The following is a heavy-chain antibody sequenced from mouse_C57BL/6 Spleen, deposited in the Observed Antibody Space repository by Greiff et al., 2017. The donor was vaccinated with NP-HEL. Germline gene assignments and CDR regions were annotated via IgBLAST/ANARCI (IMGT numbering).Heavy chain of an antibody. Sequence: VKLQESGAELVRPGASVTLSCKASGYTFTDYEMHWVKQTPVHGLEWIGAIDPETGGTAYNQKFKGKAILTADKSSSTAYMELRSLTSEDSAVYYCTRSYGSSYVWFAYWGQGTLVTVSA. D-gene: IGHD1-1*01. CDR3: TRSYGSSYVWFAY. CDR2: IDPETGGT. V-gene: IGHV1-15*01. CDR1: GYTFTDYE. J-gene: IGHJ3*01.